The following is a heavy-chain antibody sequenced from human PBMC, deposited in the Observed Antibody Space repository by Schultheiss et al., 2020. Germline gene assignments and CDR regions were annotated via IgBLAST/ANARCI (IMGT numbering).Heavy chain of an antibody. CDR1: GFTFSSYA. D-gene: IGHD4-17*01. J-gene: IGHJ5*02. Sequence: GGSLRLSCAASGFTFSSYAMSWVRQAPGKGLEWVSAISGSGGSTYYADSVKGRFTISRDNSKNTLYLQMNSLRAEDTAVYYCAKDNQNYGDYNWFDPWGQGTLVTVSS. CDR2: ISGSGGST. V-gene: IGHV3-23*01. CDR3: AKDNQNYGDYNWFDP.